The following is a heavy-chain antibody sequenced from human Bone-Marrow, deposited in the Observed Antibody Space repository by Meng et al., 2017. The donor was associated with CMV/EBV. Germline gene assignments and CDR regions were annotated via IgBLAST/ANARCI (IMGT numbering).Heavy chain of an antibody. CDR2: FIPMFGTA. Sequence: SVKVSCKASGDTFINYAISWVRQAPGQGLEWMGGFIPMFGTAKYAQKFQGRLTITTDESSSTAYMEVSNLRSEDTAVYYCARDGQSSSSYIVNDYWGQGTLVTVSS. D-gene: IGHD6-6*01. CDR3: ARDGQSSSSYIVNDY. V-gene: IGHV1-69*05. J-gene: IGHJ4*02. CDR1: GDTFINYA.